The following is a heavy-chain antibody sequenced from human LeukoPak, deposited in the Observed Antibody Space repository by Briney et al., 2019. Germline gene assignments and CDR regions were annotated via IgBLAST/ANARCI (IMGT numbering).Heavy chain of an antibody. J-gene: IGHJ4*02. V-gene: IGHV3-53*01. CDR2: IYSGGNT. CDR3: AKDPLGPYGDYAAQS. D-gene: IGHD4-17*01. CDR1: GFTVSSNY. Sequence: GGSLRLSCAASGFTVSSNYMSWVRQAPGKGLEWVSVIYSGGNTFYADFVKGRFTISRDNSKNTLYLQMNSLRAEDTAVYYCAKDPLGPYGDYAAQSWSQGTLVTVSS.